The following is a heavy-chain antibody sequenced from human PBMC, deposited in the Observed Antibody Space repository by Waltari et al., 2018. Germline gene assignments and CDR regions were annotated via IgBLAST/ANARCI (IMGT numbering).Heavy chain of an antibody. CDR2: IRYDGSNK. CDR1: GFTFSTYG. Sequence: QVQLVESGGGVVQPGGSLSLSCAESGFTFSTYGMPWVRQAPGKGLEWVAFIRYDGSNKYYADSVKGRFTISRDNSKNTLYLQMNSLRAEDTAVYYCAKDGDYGDYLPDYWGQGTLVTVSS. V-gene: IGHV3-30*02. CDR3: AKDGDYGDYLPDY. J-gene: IGHJ4*02. D-gene: IGHD4-17*01.